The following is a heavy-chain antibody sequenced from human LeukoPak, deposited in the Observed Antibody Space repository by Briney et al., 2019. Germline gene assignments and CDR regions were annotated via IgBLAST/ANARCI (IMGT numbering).Heavy chain of an antibody. J-gene: IGHJ3*02. CDR1: GLTFSNYA. Sequence: PGGSLRLSCTASGLTFSNYATTWVRQAPGKGLEWVSSITGSGRGTYYADSVKGRFSVPRDNSQNTVFLHMNSLRADDTALYYCSKDPNGDYVGAFDMWGPGTMVTVSS. CDR2: ITGSGRGT. CDR3: SKDPNGDYVGAFDM. D-gene: IGHD4-17*01. V-gene: IGHV3-23*01.